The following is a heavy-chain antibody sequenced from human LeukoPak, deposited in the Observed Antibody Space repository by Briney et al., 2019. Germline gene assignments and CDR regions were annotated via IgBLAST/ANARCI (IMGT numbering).Heavy chain of an antibody. CDR1: GFTVSSNY. CDR3: ARASGPTVTIDY. J-gene: IGHJ4*02. D-gene: IGHD4-17*01. Sequence: PGGSLRLSCAASGFTVSSNYMSWVRQAPGKGLEWASVIYSGGSTYYADSVKGRFTISRDNSKNTLYLQMNSLRAEDTAVYYCARASGPTVTIDYWGQGTLVTVSS. CDR2: IYSGGST. V-gene: IGHV3-53*01.